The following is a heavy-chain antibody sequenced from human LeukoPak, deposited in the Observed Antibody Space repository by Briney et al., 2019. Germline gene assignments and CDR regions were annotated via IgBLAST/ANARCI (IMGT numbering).Heavy chain of an antibody. Sequence: SQTLSLTCAISGDSVSSNSAAWNWIRQSPSRGLEWLGRTYYRSKWYNDYVVSVKSRITINPDTSKNQFSLQLNSVTPEDTAVYYCARAGGGYCSGGSCYSYYYYYGMDVWGQGTTVTVSS. CDR3: ARAGGGYCSGGSCYSYYYYYGMDV. CDR1: GDSVSSNSAA. J-gene: IGHJ6*02. V-gene: IGHV6-1*01. D-gene: IGHD2-15*01. CDR2: TYYRSKWYN.